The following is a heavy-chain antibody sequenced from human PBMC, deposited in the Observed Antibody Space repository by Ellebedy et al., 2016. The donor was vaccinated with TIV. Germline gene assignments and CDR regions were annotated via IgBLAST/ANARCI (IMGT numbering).Heavy chain of an antibody. J-gene: IGHJ4*02. V-gene: IGHV1-69*13. D-gene: IGHD5-24*01. CDR3: AREMGIGKRWYYFDY. CDR2: IIPIFGTA. CDR1: GYTFTSYG. Sequence: SVKVSXXASGYTFTSYGISWVRQAPGQGLEWMGGIIPIFGTANYAQKFQGRVTITADESTSTAYMELSSLRSEDTAVYYCAREMGIGKRWYYFDYWGQGTLVTVSS.